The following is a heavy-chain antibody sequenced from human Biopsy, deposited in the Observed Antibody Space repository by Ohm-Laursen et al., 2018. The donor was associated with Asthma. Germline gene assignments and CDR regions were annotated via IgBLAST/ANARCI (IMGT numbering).Heavy chain of an antibody. D-gene: IGHD3-10*01. CDR2: IAWDGINS. Sequence: SLRLSFAASGFTFSTYGMHWVRQAPGKGLEWVAYIAWDGINSYYADSVKGRFTISRDNSRNTLYLQKNSLRAEDTAVYYCAKDERLYYGSDSKYMQPVPLGDWGQGTLVIVSA. CDR1: GFTFSTYG. CDR3: AKDERLYYGSDSKYMQPVPLGD. V-gene: IGHV3-30*18. J-gene: IGHJ4*02.